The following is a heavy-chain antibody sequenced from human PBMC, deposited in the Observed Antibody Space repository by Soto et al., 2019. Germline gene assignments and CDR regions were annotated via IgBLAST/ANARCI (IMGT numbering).Heavy chain of an antibody. CDR2: IIPIFGTA. CDR1: GGTFSSYA. CDR3: ARGGADRLRYFDWSHDY. J-gene: IGHJ4*02. D-gene: IGHD3-9*01. Sequence: SVKVSCKASGGTFSSYAISWVRQAPGQGLEWMGGIIPIFGTANYAQKFQGRVTITADESTSTAYMELSSLRSEDTAVYYCARGGADRLRYFDWSHDYWGQGNLVTVSS. V-gene: IGHV1-69*13.